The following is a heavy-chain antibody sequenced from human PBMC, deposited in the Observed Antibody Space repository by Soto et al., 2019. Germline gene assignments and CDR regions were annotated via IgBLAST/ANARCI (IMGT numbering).Heavy chain of an antibody. CDR3: VRDYYGSGSTNWFDP. J-gene: IGHJ5*02. D-gene: IGHD3-10*01. CDR1: GDSVSSNSAA. CDR2: TYYRSKWYN. Sequence: SQTLSLTCAISGDSVSSNSAAWNWIRQSPSRGLEWLGRTYYRSKWYNDYAISVKSRMIINPDTSKNQFSLQLNSVTPEDTAVYYCVRDYYGSGSTNWFDPWGQGTLVTVSS. V-gene: IGHV6-1*01.